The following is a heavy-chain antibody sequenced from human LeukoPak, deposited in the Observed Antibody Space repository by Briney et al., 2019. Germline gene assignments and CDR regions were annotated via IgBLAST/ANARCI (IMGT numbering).Heavy chain of an antibody. CDR3: ARPSHPKTNGWYYFFGMDV. D-gene: IGHD6-19*01. Sequence: GGSLRLSCSASGLTLSGYWMHWVRQIPGKGLEWVAVISYDGSSKNFADSVKGRFTISRDNSKNTLYLQMNSLRVEDTAVYYCARPSHPKTNGWYYFFGMDVWGQGTTVTVSS. J-gene: IGHJ6*02. V-gene: IGHV3-30-3*01. CDR1: GLTLSGYW. CDR2: ISYDGSSK.